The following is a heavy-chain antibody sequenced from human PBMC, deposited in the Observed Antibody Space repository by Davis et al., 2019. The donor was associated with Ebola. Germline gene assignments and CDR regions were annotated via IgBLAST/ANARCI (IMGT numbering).Heavy chain of an antibody. Sequence: MPSETLSLTCTVSGGSISSSSYYWGWIRQPPGKGLEWIGSIYYSGSTYYNPSLKSRVTISVDTSKNQFSLMLTSVTAADTAIYYCARGPYSIFDYWGQGMLVTVSS. CDR1: GGSISSSSYY. CDR2: IYYSGST. J-gene: IGHJ4*02. V-gene: IGHV4-39*07. D-gene: IGHD4-11*01. CDR3: ARGPYSIFDY.